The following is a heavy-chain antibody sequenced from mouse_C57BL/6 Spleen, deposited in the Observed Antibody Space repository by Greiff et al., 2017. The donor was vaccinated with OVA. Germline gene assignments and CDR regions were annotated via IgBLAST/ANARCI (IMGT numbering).Heavy chain of an antibody. Sequence: EVKLQESGPGLVKPSQSLSLTCSVTGYSITSGYYWNWIRQFPGNKLEWMGYISYDGSNNYNPSLKNRISITRDTSKNQFFLKLNSVTTEDTATYYCARGELGRVWFAYWGQGTLVTVSA. J-gene: IGHJ3*01. D-gene: IGHD4-1*01. CDR3: ARGELGRVWFAY. V-gene: IGHV3-6*01. CDR2: ISYDGSN. CDR1: GYSITSGYY.